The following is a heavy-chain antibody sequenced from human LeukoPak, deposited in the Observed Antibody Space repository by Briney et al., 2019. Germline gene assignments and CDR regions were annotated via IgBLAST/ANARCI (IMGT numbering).Heavy chain of an antibody. V-gene: IGHV1-2*02. Sequence: SVKVSCKASGYTFTGYYMHWVRQAPGQGLEWMGWIKPNSGGTNYAQKFQGRVTMTRDTSISTAYMELSRLRSDDTAVYYCARSVVTLYWYFDLWGRGTLVTVSS. D-gene: IGHD4-23*01. CDR1: GYTFTGYY. CDR3: ARSVVTLYWYFDL. CDR2: IKPNSGGT. J-gene: IGHJ2*01.